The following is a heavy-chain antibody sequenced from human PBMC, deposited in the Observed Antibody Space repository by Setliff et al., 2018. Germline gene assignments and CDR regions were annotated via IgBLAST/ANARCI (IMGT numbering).Heavy chain of an antibody. Sequence: SETLSLTCSVSGGSITSHYWSWIRQSPGKGLEWIGYIDYSGTTNYNPSLKSRVTISSDTSKRQFSLRLTSVTAADTAVYYCARSPRGTYWGQGTLVTVSS. CDR1: GGSITSHY. D-gene: IGHD3-16*01. CDR3: ARSPRGTY. CDR2: IDYSGTT. V-gene: IGHV4-59*11. J-gene: IGHJ4*02.